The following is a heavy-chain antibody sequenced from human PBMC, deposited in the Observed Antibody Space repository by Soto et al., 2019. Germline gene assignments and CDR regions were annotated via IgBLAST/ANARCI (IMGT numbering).Heavy chain of an antibody. V-gene: IGHV3-13*01. CDR2: IGTAGDT. CDR3: ARLNARERPYRIAAAGEYYYYGMDV. Sequence: GGSLRLSCAASGFTFSSYDMHWVRQATGKGLEWVSAIGTAGDTYYPGSVKGRFTISRENAKNSLYLQMNSLRAEDTAVYYCARLNARERPYRIAAAGEYYYYGMDVWGQGTTVTVSS. J-gene: IGHJ6*02. CDR1: GFTFSSYD. D-gene: IGHD6-13*01.